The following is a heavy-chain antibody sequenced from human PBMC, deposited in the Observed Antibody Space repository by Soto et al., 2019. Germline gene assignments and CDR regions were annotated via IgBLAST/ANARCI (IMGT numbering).Heavy chain of an antibody. CDR1: GGSVTNSSYY. Sequence: SETLSLACTVSGGSVTNSSYYWGWIRQSPGKGLEWIGSVYYRGRSYSKSSVKSRVTISVDTSKNRFSLSLNSVTASDTAVYFCVSQRTTVPTQAYFDYWGPGALVTVSS. CDR2: VYYRGRS. CDR3: VSQRTTVPTQAYFDY. J-gene: IGHJ4*02. D-gene: IGHD4-17*01. V-gene: IGHV4-39*01.